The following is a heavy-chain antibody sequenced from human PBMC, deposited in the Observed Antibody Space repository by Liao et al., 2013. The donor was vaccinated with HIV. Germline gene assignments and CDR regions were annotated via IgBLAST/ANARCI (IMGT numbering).Heavy chain of an antibody. CDR3: ASLDSGYSSGWYEAFDI. D-gene: IGHD6-19*01. J-gene: IGHJ3*02. CDR1: GGSISSSSYY. V-gene: IGHV4-39*07. CDR2: IYYSGST. Sequence: QLQLQESGPGLVKPSETLSLTCTVSGGSISSSSYYWGWIRQPPGKGLEWIGSIYYSGSTYYNPSLKSRVTISVDTSKNQFSLKLSSVTAADTAVYYCASLDSGYSSGWYEAFDIWGQGTKWSPSLQ.